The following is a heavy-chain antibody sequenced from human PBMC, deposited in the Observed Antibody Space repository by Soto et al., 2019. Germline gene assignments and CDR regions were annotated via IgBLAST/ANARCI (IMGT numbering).Heavy chain of an antibody. Sequence: EVQLSESGGGLVQPGGSLRLSCAASGFSFGGYAMHWVRQAPGKGLEWVAGLSGSGATTYYADAVRGRFTISRDNSDSMLYLQMNSLRDEDTAVYYCTKSSGGHALRPWFDTWGQGTLATVSS. CDR2: LSGSGATT. D-gene: IGHD1-26*01. CDR1: GFSFGGYA. CDR3: TKSSGGHALRPWFDT. J-gene: IGHJ5*02. V-gene: IGHV3-23*01.